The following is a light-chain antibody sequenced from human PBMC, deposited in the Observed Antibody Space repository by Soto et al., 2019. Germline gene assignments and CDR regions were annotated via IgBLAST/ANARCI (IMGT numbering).Light chain of an antibody. J-gene: IGLJ1*01. CDR2: DVS. CDR3: SSYTSSSTLDYV. V-gene: IGLV2-14*01. Sequence: SVLTQPASVSGSPGQSITISCTGTSSDVGGYNYVSWYQQHPGKAPKLMIYDVSNRPSGVSNRFSGSKSGNTASLTISGLRAEDEADYYCSSYTSSSTLDYVFGTGTKVTVL. CDR1: SSDVGGYNY.